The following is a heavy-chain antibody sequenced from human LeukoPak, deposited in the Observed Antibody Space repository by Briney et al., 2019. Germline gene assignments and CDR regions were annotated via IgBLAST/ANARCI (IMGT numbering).Heavy chain of an antibody. Sequence: GASVKVSCKASGYTFTDYYIHWVRQAPGQGLEWMGWINPNSGGTNYAQKFQDRVTMTRDTSIDTAYMELSRLRSDDTAVFYCARGSEYFGSGTYDYLDYWGEGTLVTVSS. V-gene: IGHV1-2*02. CDR2: INPNSGGT. D-gene: IGHD3-10*01. CDR3: ARGSEYFGSGTYDYLDY. J-gene: IGHJ4*02. CDR1: GYTFTDYY.